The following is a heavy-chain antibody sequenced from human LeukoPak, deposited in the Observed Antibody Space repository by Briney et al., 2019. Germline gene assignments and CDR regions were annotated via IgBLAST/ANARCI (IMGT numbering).Heavy chain of an antibody. CDR3: ARDEFGPLAF. D-gene: IGHD3/OR15-3a*01. CDR2: IKEDGTET. Sequence: GGSLRLSCVVSGLTFSNCRMTWVRQAPGRGLEWVANIKEDGTETSYVGSVKGRFTISRDNAKNSLYLQMNSLRAEDTALYYCARDEFGPLAFWGRGTLVTVSP. V-gene: IGHV3-7*05. CDR1: GLTFSNCR. J-gene: IGHJ4*02.